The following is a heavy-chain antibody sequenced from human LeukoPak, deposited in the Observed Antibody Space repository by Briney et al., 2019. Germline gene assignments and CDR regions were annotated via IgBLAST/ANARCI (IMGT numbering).Heavy chain of an antibody. J-gene: IGHJ4*02. CDR2: IYTSGTT. CDR3: ARYGSGPFDY. Sequence: PSETLSLTCTVSGGSISSGSYFWSWIRQPAGKGLEWIGRIYTSGTTNYNPSLKSRVTISIDTSKNQFSLRLSSVTAADTAVYYCARYGSGPFDYWGQGTLVTVSS. V-gene: IGHV4-61*02. D-gene: IGHD3-10*01. CDR1: GGSISSGSYF.